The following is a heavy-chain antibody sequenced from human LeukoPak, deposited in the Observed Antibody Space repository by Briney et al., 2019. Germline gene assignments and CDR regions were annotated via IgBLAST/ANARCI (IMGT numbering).Heavy chain of an antibody. V-gene: IGHV3-23*01. Sequence: PGGSLRLSCAASGFTFSSYAMSWVRQAPGKGLGWVSAISGSGGSTYYADSVKGRFTISRDNSKNTLYLQMNSLRAEDTAVYYCAKHGYSYGYELRVDYWGQGTLVTVSS. CDR2: ISGSGGST. CDR1: GFTFSSYA. CDR3: AKHGYSYGYELRVDY. J-gene: IGHJ4*02. D-gene: IGHD5-18*01.